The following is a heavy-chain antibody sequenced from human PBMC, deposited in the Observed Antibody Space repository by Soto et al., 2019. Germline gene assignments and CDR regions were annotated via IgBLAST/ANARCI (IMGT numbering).Heavy chain of an antibody. D-gene: IGHD2-2*01. J-gene: IGHJ6*02. V-gene: IGHV1-69*02. CDR2: IIPILGIA. CDR1: GGTFSSYT. Sequence: QVQLVPSGAEVKKPGSSVKVSCKASGGTFSSYTIRWVRQPPGQGLEWMGRIIPILGIANYAQKFQGRVTITEDKSTSTAHMELSSLRSEDTAVYYWARADGGGVPAAHRYYGMDVWGQGTTVTVSS. CDR3: ARADGGGVPAAHRYYGMDV.